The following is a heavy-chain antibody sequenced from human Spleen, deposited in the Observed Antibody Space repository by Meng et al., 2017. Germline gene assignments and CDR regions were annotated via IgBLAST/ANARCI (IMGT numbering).Heavy chain of an antibody. CDR2: INPKSGDT. D-gene: IGHD6-13*01. J-gene: IGHJ4*02. CDR1: GYNFPDYY. Sequence: ASVKVSCKPSGYNFPDYYIHWVRRAPGQGLEWMGRINPKSGDTHYAQKFQARVTMTRDTSISTAYMELSGLRSDDTAVYYCARDEDISAAGYLLGDFWGQGTLVTVSS. V-gene: IGHV1-2*06. CDR3: ARDEDISAAGYLLGDF.